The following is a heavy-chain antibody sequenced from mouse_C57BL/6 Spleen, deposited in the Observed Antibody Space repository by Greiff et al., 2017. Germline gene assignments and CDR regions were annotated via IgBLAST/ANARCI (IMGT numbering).Heavy chain of an antibody. CDR3: ANRYDDDREAWFAY. D-gene: IGHD2-4*01. V-gene: IGHV5-17*01. CDR1: GFTFSDYG. Sequence: EVQLQESGGGLVKPGGSLKLSCAASGFTFSDYGMHWVRQAPEKGLEWVAYISSGSSTIYYADTLKGRFTISRDNAKNTLFLQMTSLRSEDTARYYCANRYDDDREAWFAYWGQGTLVTVSA. CDR2: ISSGSSTI. J-gene: IGHJ3*01.